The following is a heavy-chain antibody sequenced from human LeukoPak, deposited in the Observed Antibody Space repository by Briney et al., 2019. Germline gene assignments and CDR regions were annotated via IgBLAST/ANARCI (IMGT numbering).Heavy chain of an antibody. CDR3: ARDIDY. J-gene: IGHJ4*02. CDR2: IYHSGST. Sequence: SQTLSLTCAVSGGSISSGGYSWSWIRQPPGKGLEWIGYIYHSGSTYYNPSLRCRVTISVDRSKSQFSLKLSSVTAADTAVYYCARDIDYWGQGTLVTVSS. V-gene: IGHV4-30-2*01. CDR1: GGSISSGGYS.